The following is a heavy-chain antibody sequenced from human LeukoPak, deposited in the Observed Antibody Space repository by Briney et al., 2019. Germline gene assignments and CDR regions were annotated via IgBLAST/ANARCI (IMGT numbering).Heavy chain of an antibody. J-gene: IGHJ6*03. CDR2: ISPYNGDT. CDR3: ARGPSFSNSLYYYYYYMDV. D-gene: IGHD4-11*01. Sequence: ASVKVSFKASGYTFTTYGISWVRQAPGQGLEWVGWISPYNGDTNYAQKLQGRVTMTTDTSTSTAYMELRSLRTDDTAVYFCARGPSFSNSLYYYYYYMDVWAKGTAVTVSS. CDR1: GYTFTTYG. V-gene: IGHV1-18*01.